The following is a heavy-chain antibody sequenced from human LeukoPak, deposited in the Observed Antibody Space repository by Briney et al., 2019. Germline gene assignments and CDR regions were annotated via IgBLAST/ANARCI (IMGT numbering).Heavy chain of an antibody. CDR2: MNPNSGNT. CDR3: ARFGKRGYSYGYGASYCGGDCYPDY. V-gene: IGHV1-8*01. CDR1: GYTFTSYD. J-gene: IGHJ4*02. Sequence: ASVKVSRKASGYTFTSYDINWVRQATGQGLEWMGWMNPNSGNTGYAQKFQGRVTMTTDTSTSTAYMELRSLRSDDTAVYYCARFGKRGYSYGYGASYCGGDCYPDYWGQGTLVTVSS. D-gene: IGHD2-21*02.